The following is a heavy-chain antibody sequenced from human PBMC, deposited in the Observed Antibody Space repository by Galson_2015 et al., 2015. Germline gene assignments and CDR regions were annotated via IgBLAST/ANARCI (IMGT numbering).Heavy chain of an antibody. CDR1: GFTFSNAW. D-gene: IGHD2-2*01. Sequence: SLRLSCAASGFTFSNAWMSWVRQAPGKGLEWVGRIKSKTDGGTTDYAAPVKGRFTISRDDSKNTLYLQMNSLKTEDTAVYYCISDYCSSTSCYDSDYMDVWGKGTTVTVSS. CDR2: IKSKTDGGTT. CDR3: ISDYCSSTSCYDSDYMDV. J-gene: IGHJ6*03. V-gene: IGHV3-15*01.